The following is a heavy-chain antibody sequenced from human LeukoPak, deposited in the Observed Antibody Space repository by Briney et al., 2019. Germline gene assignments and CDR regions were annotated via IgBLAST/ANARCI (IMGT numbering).Heavy chain of an antibody. J-gene: IGHJ4*02. Sequence: PGGSLRLSCAASEFIFSKYAMTWVRQAPGKGLEWVSAINGGGSTFYAHSVKGRFTISRDNSKNTLYLQMNSLRAEDTAVYYCAKSPTYYYDSSAYRHFDYWGQGTLVTVSS. CDR1: EFIFSKYA. CDR2: INGGGST. V-gene: IGHV3-23*01. D-gene: IGHD3-22*01. CDR3: AKSPTYYYDSSAYRHFDY.